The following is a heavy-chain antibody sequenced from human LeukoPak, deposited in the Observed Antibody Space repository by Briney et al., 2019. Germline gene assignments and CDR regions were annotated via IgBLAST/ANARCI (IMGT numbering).Heavy chain of an antibody. J-gene: IGHJ4*02. CDR1: GFIFSDYY. CDR2: ISNKGSSSTT. CDR3: AKDLTVTTTSDY. V-gene: IGHV3-11*01. D-gene: IGHD4-17*01. Sequence: GGSLRLSCAASGFIFSDYYMGWVRQAPGKGLEWVYYISNKGSSSTTYYADSVKGRFTISRDNSKNTLYLQMNSLRAEDTAVYYCAKDLTVTTTSDYWGQGTLVTVSS.